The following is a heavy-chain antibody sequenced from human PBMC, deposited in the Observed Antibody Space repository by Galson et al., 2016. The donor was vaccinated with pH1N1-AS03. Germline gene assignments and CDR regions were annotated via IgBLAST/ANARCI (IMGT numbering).Heavy chain of an antibody. J-gene: IGHJ4*02. V-gene: IGHV3-30-3*02. CDR1: GFAFSDYT. D-gene: IGHD6-19*01. CDR2: TSYNGRNK. Sequence: SLRLSCAASGFAFSDYTMHWVRQAPGKGLEWEAVTSYNGRNKYYTDSVQGRFSISRDNSKNTLHLQMISLRDEDTAVYFCARSPSSAWHNFDYWGQGALVVVST. CDR3: ARSPSSAWHNFDY.